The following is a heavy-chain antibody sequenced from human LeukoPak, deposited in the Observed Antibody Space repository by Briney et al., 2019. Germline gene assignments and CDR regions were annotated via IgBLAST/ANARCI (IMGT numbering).Heavy chain of an antibody. Sequence: SETLSLTCTVSGGSISSYYWSWIRQPPGKGLEWIGYIYYSGSTNYNPSLKSRVTISVDMSKSQFSLKLNSVTAADTAVYYCARHWYNWNSWFDPWGQGTLVTVSS. J-gene: IGHJ5*02. CDR1: GGSISSYY. CDR3: ARHWYNWNSWFDP. V-gene: IGHV4-59*01. D-gene: IGHD1-7*01. CDR2: IYYSGST.